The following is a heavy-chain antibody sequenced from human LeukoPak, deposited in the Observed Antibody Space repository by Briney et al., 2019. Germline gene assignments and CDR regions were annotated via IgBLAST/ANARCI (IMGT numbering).Heavy chain of an antibody. J-gene: IGHJ4*02. CDR2: IYYSRST. V-gene: IGHV4-39*01. CDR3: ARITTVRGVDY. CDR1: GVSISSSSYY. Sequence: PSETLSLTCTVSGVSISSSSYYWGWIPQPPGKGLEWIGSIYYSRSTYYNPSLKSRVTISVDTSKNQFSLKLSSVTAADTAVYYCARITTVRGVDYWGQGTLVTVPS. D-gene: IGHD3-10*01.